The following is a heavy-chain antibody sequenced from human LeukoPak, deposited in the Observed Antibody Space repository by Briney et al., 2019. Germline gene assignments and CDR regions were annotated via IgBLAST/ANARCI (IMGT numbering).Heavy chain of an antibody. J-gene: IGHJ6*03. Sequence: GGSLRLSCAASGFTFSNYYMSWIRQAPGKGLEWVANIRQDGSEKFYVDSVKGRFTISRDNAKNSLYLQMNSLRAEDTAVYYCASSSYYYYYMDVWGKGTTVTVSS. CDR1: GFTFSNYY. CDR3: ASSSYYYYYMDV. CDR2: IRQDGSEK. V-gene: IGHV3-7*01. D-gene: IGHD3-10*01.